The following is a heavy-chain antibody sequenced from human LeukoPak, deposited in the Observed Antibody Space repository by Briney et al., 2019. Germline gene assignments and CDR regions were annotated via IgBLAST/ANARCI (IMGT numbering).Heavy chain of an antibody. D-gene: IGHD1-14*01. CDR3: ARPGGDRRGAFDI. V-gene: IGHV3-21*01. J-gene: IGHJ3*02. Sequence: GGSLRLSCAASGFTFSNAWMNWVRQAPGKGLEWVSSISSSSSYIYYADSVKGRFTISRDNAKNSLYLQMNSLRAEDTAVYYCARPGGDRRGAFDIWGQGTMVTVSS. CDR1: GFTFSNAW. CDR2: ISSSSSYI.